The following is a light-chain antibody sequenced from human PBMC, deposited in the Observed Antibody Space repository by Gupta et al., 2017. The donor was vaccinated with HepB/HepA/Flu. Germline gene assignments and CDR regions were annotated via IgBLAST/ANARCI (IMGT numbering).Light chain of an antibody. V-gene: IGLV2-11*01. Sequence: SVLTQPRSVSGSPGQSVTISCTGTDSDVGGYNYVSWYQQRPGKAPRLVIYDVSKRPSGIPGRFSGSKSGNTATLTISGLEAGDEADYYCYAYSGSDNVVFGGGTKLTVL. CDR2: DVS. J-gene: IGLJ2*01. CDR3: YAYSGSDNVV. CDR1: DSDVGGYNY.